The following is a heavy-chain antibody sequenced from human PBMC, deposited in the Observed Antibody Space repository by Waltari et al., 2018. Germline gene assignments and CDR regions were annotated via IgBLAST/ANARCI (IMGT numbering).Heavy chain of an antibody. CDR1: GGSIRSSY. J-gene: IGHJ3*01. D-gene: IGHD1-1*01. V-gene: IGHV4-4*07. Sequence: QVQLQESGPGLVKSSETLSLTCTISGGSIRSSYWSWIRQPAGKGLEWIGRIYSSGSTNYSPSLDSRVSMSIDTSTNQFSLKLKSVTAADTAIYYCTRERRQLELVASFDVWGHGTKVSVSS. CDR3: TRERRQLELVASFDV. CDR2: IYSSGST.